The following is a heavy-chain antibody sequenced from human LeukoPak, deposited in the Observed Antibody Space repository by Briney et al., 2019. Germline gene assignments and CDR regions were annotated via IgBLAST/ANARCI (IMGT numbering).Heavy chain of an antibody. D-gene: IGHD1-26*01. Sequence: GGSLRLSCAASGFTFDDYAMHWVRQAPWKGLEWVSGISWNSGSIGYADSVKGRFTISRDNAKNSLYLQMNSLRAEDTALYYCAKDVGATVWGQGTLVTVSS. CDR1: GFTFDDYA. CDR3: AKDVGATV. V-gene: IGHV3-9*01. CDR2: ISWNSGSI. J-gene: IGHJ4*02.